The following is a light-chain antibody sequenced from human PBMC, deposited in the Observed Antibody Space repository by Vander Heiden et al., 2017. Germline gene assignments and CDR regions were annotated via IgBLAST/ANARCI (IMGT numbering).Light chain of an antibody. J-gene: IGLJ2*01. V-gene: IGLV3-1*01. CDR2: QDK. Sequence: SYELTHPPSLSVSPGQTANITCSGDKLGNKYACWYQQRPGQSPVLVIYQDKKRPSGIPERFSGSNSGNTATLTISGTQSMDEADYYCQTWDTPFVVFGGGTRLTVL. CDR3: QTWDTPFVV. CDR1: KLGNKY.